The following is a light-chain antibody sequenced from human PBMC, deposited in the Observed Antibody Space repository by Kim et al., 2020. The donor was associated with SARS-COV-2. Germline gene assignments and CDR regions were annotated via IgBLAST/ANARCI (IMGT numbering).Light chain of an antibody. CDR2: GKN. CDR1: SLRNYF. CDR3: KSRDSSGNLWV. V-gene: IGLV3-19*01. Sequence: ALGQTVTITCQGDSLRNYFASWYQQKPGQAPLLVIYGKNDRPSGIPDRFSGSTSGNTASLTITGAQAEDESDYYCKSRDSSGNLWVFGGGTKLTVL. J-gene: IGLJ3*02.